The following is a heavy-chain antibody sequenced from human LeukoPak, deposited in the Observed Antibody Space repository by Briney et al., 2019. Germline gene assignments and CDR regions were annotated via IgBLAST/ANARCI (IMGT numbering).Heavy chain of an antibody. CDR2: IRASGGAT. CDR3: ARGRGYSYGYYYYYMDV. J-gene: IGHJ6*03. V-gene: IGHV3-23*01. D-gene: IGHD5-18*01. CDR1: GFTFKKYD. Sequence: GGSLRLSCAASGFTFKKYDVTWVRQAPGKGLEWVSGIRASGGATYYADSVKGRFNISRDTSENTLYLLMNSLRAEDTAVYYCARGRGYSYGYYYYYMDVWGKGTTVTISS.